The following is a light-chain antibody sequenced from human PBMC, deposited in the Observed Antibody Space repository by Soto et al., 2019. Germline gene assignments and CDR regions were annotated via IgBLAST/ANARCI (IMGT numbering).Light chain of an antibody. CDR1: ETVSSGY. Sequence: VLTQSPGTLSLPPGERATLSCRASETVSSGYLAWYQQKPGQSPRLLIYDASSRATGIPDRFSGSGSGTDFALTISRREAEDFAVYYCQQYGSSPRTLGQGPKMEIK. CDR3: QQYGSSPRT. CDR2: DAS. J-gene: IGKJ1*01. V-gene: IGKV3-20*01.